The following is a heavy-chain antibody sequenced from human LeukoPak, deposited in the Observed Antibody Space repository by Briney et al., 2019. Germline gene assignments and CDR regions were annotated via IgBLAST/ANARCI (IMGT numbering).Heavy chain of an antibody. CDR1: GGSISSYY. Sequence: SETLSLTCTVSGGSISSYYWSWIRQPPGKGLEWIRYIYYSGSTSYNPSLKSRVTISVDTSSNQFSLILTSVTAADTAVYYCARGTKTGYTGYDWNYWGQGSLVTVSS. CDR3: ARGTKTGYTGYDWNY. CDR2: IYYSGST. J-gene: IGHJ4*02. V-gene: IGHV4-59*01. D-gene: IGHD5-12*01.